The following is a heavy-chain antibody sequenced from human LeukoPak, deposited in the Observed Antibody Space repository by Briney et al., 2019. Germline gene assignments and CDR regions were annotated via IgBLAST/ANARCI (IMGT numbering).Heavy chain of an antibody. J-gene: IGHJ6*02. CDR2: IIPIFGTA. CDR3: AREPVVVPVAFKVDGMDV. CDR1: GGTFSSYA. D-gene: IGHD2-2*01. V-gene: IGHV1-69*13. Sequence: SVKVSCKASGGTFSSYAISWVRQVPGQGLEWMGGIIPIFGTANYAQKFQGRVTITADESTSTAYMELSSLRSEDTAVYYCAREPVVVPVAFKVDGMDVWGQGTTVTVSS.